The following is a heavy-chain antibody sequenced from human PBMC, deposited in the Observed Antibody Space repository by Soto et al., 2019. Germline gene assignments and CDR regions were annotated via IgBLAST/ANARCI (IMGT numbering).Heavy chain of an antibody. CDR3: ARLYLAATITSLDY. Sequence: GGSLRRSCAASVVTFSNYCLSWVRQAPGKGLEWVANIKKDGSEKYYVGSVVGRFTISRDNAENSLYLQMNSLRAEDTAVYYCARLYLAATITSLDYWGQGTLVTVSS. D-gene: IGHD5-12*01. CDR1: VVTFSNYC. V-gene: IGHV3-7*01. CDR2: IKKDGSEK. J-gene: IGHJ4*02.